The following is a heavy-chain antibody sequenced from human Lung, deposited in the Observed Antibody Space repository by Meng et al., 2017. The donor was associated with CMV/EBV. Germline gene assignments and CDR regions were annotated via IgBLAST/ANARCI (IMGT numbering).Heavy chain of an antibody. V-gene: IGHV3-7*01. CDR3: ARVHSSKSGDAFDV. CDR2: IKRDGSEK. Sequence: GVLKISXAASGFTLSNYWMSWVRQAPGKGLEWVANIKRDGSEKYYVDSVTGRFTISRDNAKNSLYLQMNSLRAEDTAVYYCARVHSSKSGDAFDVWGQGTMVTVSS. D-gene: IGHD3-22*01. CDR1: GFTLSNYW. J-gene: IGHJ3*01.